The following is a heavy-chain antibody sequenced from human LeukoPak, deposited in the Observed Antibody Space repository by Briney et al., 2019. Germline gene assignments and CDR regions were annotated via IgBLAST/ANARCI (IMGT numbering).Heavy chain of an antibody. J-gene: IGHJ5*02. Sequence: PSETLSLTCAVSGGSISSGGYYWSWIRQPPGKGLEWIGYIYYSGSTNYNPSLKSRVTISVDTSKNQFSLKLSSVTAADTAVYYCARVYCPNGVCYNSRGWFDPWGQGTLVTVSS. V-gene: IGHV4-61*08. CDR3: ARVYCPNGVCYNSRGWFDP. CDR2: IYYSGST. CDR1: GGSISSGGYY. D-gene: IGHD2-8*01.